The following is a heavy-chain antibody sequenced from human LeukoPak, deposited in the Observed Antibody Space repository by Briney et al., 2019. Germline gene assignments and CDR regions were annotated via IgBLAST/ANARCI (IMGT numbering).Heavy chain of an antibody. CDR1: GYSISSGYY. V-gene: IGHV4-38-2*02. CDR3: ASGAPLAAAGT. J-gene: IGHJ1*01. D-gene: IGHD6-13*01. Sequence: SETLSLTCTVSGYSISSGYYWGWIRQPPGKGLEWIGSIYHSGSTYYNPSLKSRVTISVDTSKNQFSLKLSSVTAADTAVYYCASGAPLAAAGTWGQGTLVTVSS. CDR2: IYHSGST.